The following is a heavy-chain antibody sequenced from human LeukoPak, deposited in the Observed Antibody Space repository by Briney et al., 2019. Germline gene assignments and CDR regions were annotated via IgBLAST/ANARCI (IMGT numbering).Heavy chain of an antibody. D-gene: IGHD2-8*02. J-gene: IGHJ4*02. CDR3: AGDGGGVSSWVSH. Sequence: GESLKISCKGSGYRFTNSWISWVRQMPGKGLEWMGRIDPGDSFTKYNPSLEGHVTISVDKSISTAYLQWSSLKASDTAMYYCAGDGGGVSSWVSHWGQGTLVTVSS. CDR1: GYRFTNSW. CDR2: IDPGDSFT. V-gene: IGHV5-10-1*01.